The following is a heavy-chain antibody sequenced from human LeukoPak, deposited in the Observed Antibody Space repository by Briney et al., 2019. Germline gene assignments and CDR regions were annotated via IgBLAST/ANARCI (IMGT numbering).Heavy chain of an antibody. CDR1: RVTFNSCS. J-gene: IGHJ4*02. V-gene: IGHV1-69*02. D-gene: IGHD1-26*01. Sequence: SVKVSCKASRVTFNSCSISWVRQAPGHGLDWMGRIIPLLGIVNYAQKFQGKVTITADKSTNTAYMELSSLRSEDTAMYYCARRDGSLGSAFLDYWGQGTLVTVSS. CDR3: ARRDGSLGSAFLDY. CDR2: IIPLLGIV.